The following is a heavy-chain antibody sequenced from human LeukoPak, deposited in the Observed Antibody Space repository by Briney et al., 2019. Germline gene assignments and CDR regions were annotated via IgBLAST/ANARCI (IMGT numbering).Heavy chain of an antibody. J-gene: IGHJ6*02. Sequence: NTSETLSLTCAVYGGSFSGHYWSWIRQPPGKGLEWIGEINHSGSTNYNPSLKSRVTISIDTSKNQFSLNLSSVTAADTAVYYCARVLTTMDQGDYYGMDVWGQETTVTVSS. CDR2: INHSGST. CDR1: GGSFSGHY. CDR3: ARVLTTMDQGDYYGMDV. V-gene: IGHV4-34*01. D-gene: IGHD5-18*01.